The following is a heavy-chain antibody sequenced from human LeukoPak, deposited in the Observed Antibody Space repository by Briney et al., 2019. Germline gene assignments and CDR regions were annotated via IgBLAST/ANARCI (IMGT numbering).Heavy chain of an antibody. CDR1: GFTFSSYT. Sequence: GGSLRLSCAASGFTFSSYTMNWVRQAPGQGLEWVSSISSSSSHIYYADSVKGRFTISRDNAKNSLYLQMNNLRAEDTAVYYCARVMVPAAIRRSGVFDYWGQGTLVTVSS. D-gene: IGHD2-2*01. V-gene: IGHV3-21*01. CDR2: ISSSSSHI. CDR3: ARVMVPAAIRRSGVFDY. J-gene: IGHJ4*02.